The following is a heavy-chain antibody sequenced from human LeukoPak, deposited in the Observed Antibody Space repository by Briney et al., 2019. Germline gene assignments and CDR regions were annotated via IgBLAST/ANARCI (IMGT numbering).Heavy chain of an antibody. D-gene: IGHD3/OR15-3a*01. CDR3: AREGGQWGLAPDYYFDY. CDR1: GFTVSSNY. Sequence: GGSLRLSCAASGFTVSSNYMSWVRQAPGKGLEWVSVLYSDGSTYYADSVKGRFTISRDNSKNTLYLQMSSLRAEDTAVYYCAREGGQWGLAPDYYFDYWGQGTLVTVSS. CDR2: LYSDGST. V-gene: IGHV3-66*02. J-gene: IGHJ4*02.